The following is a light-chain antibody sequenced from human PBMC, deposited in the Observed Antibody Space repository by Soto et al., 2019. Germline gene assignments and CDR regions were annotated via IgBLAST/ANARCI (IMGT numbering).Light chain of an antibody. CDR2: DAP. Sequence: DIQMTQSASTLSESIGVSVTITCLASESIRTWLAWYQHKPGKAPKFLIYDAPSFGSGVPSRFSGSGSVTEFTLTISNLQPDDLATYSSQQYKNYPSPFGQGTKVDIK. V-gene: IGKV1-5*01. CDR3: QQYKNYPSP. J-gene: IGKJ1*01. CDR1: ESIRTW.